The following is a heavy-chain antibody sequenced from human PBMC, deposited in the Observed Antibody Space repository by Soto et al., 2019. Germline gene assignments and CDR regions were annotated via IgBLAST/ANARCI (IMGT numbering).Heavy chain of an antibody. D-gene: IGHD6-25*01. V-gene: IGHV3-23*01. CDR3: ARDRGNLDV. J-gene: IGHJ6*02. Sequence: GGSLRLSCVASGFTFSVYALNWVRQAPGKGLEWVSAIGTSGTKTFYTDSVKGRFTMSRDNSKNTLYLQMNSLRAEDTAIYYCARDRGNLDVWGQGTTVTVSS. CDR2: IGTSGTKT. CDR1: GFTFSVYA.